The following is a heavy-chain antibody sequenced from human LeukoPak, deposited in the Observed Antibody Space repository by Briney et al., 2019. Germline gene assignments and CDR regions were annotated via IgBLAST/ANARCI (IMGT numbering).Heavy chain of an antibody. J-gene: IGHJ4*02. V-gene: IGHV4-59*01. CDR3: ARDRTVTTPEV. CDR1: GGPISSYY. D-gene: IGHD4-17*01. Sequence: SETLSLTCTVSGGPISSYYWSWIRQPPGKRLELIGYMYDSGSTNYNPSLKSRVTISADTSKNQFSLKLSSVTAADTAVYFCARDRTVTTPEVWGQGTLVTVSS. CDR2: MYDSGST.